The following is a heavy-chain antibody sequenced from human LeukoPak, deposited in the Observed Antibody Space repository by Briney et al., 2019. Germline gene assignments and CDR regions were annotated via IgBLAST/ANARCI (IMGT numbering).Heavy chain of an antibody. Sequence: GGSLRLSCAASGFTFSNAWMGWVRQAPGKGLEWVGRIKSKTDGGTTDYAAPVKGRFTISRDDSKNTLYLQMNSLKTEDTAVYYCTTVATIVVVPAASLHCSGGSCYSRTTDYWGQGTLVTVSS. CDR3: TTVATIVVVPAASLHCSGGSCYSRTTDY. CDR2: IKSKTDGGTT. J-gene: IGHJ4*02. D-gene: IGHD2-15*01. V-gene: IGHV3-15*01. CDR1: GFTFSNAW.